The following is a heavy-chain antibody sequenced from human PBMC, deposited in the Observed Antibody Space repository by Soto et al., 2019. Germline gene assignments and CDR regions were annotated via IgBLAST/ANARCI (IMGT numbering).Heavy chain of an antibody. J-gene: IGHJ6*02. V-gene: IGHV3-30-3*01. D-gene: IGHD4-17*01. CDR2: ISYDGSNK. CDR1: GFTFSSYA. CDR3: ARAMTTVTTKGVYYGMDV. Sequence: SGGSLRLSCAASGFTFSSYAMRWVRQAPGKGLEWVAVISYDGSNKYYADSVKGRFTISRDNSKNTLYLQMNSLRAEDTAVYYCARAMTTVTTKGVYYGMDVWGQGTTVTVSS.